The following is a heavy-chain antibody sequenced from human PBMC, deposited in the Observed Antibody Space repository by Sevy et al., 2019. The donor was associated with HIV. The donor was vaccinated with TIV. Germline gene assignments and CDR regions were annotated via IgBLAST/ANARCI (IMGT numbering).Heavy chain of an antibody. D-gene: IGHD3-22*01. J-gene: IGHJ3*02. CDR3: ASLSGYYYDSSRYYNTDAFDI. CDR2: INPNSGGT. CDR1: GYTFTDYF. Sequence: ASVKVSCKASGYTFTDYFMHWVRQAPGQGLEWMGWINPNSGGTNYAQRFRGRVTMTRDTSISTAYMALSRLRSDDTAVYYCASLSGYYYDSSRYYNTDAFDIWGQGTMVTVSS. V-gene: IGHV1-2*02.